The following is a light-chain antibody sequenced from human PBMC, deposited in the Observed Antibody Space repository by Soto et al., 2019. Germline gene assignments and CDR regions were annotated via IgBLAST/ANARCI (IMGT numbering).Light chain of an antibody. CDR1: QSVSSSY. CDR3: QQRNYWQVT. V-gene: IGKV3D-20*02. J-gene: IGKJ5*01. CDR2: GAS. Sequence: EIVLTQSPGTLSLSAGESATLSCRASQSVSSSYLAWYQQKPGQAPRLLIYGASSRATGIPARFSGSGSGTEFTLTISSLEPEDFEIYYCQQRNYWQVTFGQGTRLEIK.